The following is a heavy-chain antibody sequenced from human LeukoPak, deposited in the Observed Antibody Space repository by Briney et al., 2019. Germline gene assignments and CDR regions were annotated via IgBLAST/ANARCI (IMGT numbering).Heavy chain of an antibody. CDR2: IYHSGST. CDR3: ARTYSSGWYGGYFDY. J-gene: IGHJ4*02. D-gene: IGHD6-19*01. V-gene: IGHV4-30-2*01. CDR1: GGSINSGGYS. Sequence: IPSQTLSLTCAVSGGSINSGGYSWPWIRQPPGKGLEWIGYIYHSGSTYYNPSLKSRVPISIDRSKNQFSLKLNSVTAADTAVYYCARTYSSGWYGGYFDYWGQGTLVTVSS.